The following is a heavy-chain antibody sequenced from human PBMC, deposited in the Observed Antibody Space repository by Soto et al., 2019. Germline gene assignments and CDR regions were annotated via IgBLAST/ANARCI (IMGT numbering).Heavy chain of an antibody. V-gene: IGHV1-69*12. CDR1: GGTFSRYA. D-gene: IGHD1-1*01. CDR3: ARPSTGATYPGAFDI. J-gene: IGHJ3*02. Sequence: QVQLVQSGAEVKKPGSSVKVSCKASGGTFSRYAISWVRQAPRQGLEWMGGIIPIFGTANYAQKFQGRVTITADEATSTAYMELSSRRSEDTAVYYGARPSTGATYPGAFDIWGQGTMVTVSS. CDR2: IIPIFGTA.